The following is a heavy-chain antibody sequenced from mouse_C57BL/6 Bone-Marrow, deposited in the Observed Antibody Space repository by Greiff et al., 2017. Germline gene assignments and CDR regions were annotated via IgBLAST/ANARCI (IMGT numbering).Heavy chain of an antibody. D-gene: IGHD1-1*01. V-gene: IGHV6-6*01. Sequence: EVKLVESGGGLVQPGGSMKLSCAASGFTFSDAWMDWVRQSPGKGLEWVAEIRNKANNHATYYAESVKGRFTISRDDSKSSVYLQMNSLRAEDAGIYYCTVVATEDWYFDVWGTGTTVTVSS. CDR1: GFTFSDAW. CDR3: TVVATEDWYFDV. CDR2: IRNKANNHAT. J-gene: IGHJ1*03.